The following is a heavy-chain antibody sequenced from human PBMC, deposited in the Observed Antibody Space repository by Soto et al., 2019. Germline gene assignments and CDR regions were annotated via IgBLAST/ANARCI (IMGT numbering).Heavy chain of an antibody. V-gene: IGHV1-8*01. Sequence: ASVKVSCKASGDTSTTYDINWVRQATGHGLEWMGWINPNSGNIGYAQRFQGRVTMTRDTAIRTAYMEVSSLRSDDTAVYYCARGRASGSYYLLDYWGQGTVVTVSS. J-gene: IGHJ4*02. D-gene: IGHD3-10*01. CDR1: GDTSTTYD. CDR2: INPNSGNI. CDR3: ARGRASGSYYLLDY.